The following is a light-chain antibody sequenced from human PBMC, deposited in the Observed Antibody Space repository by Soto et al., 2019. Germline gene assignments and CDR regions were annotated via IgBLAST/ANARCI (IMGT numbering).Light chain of an antibody. Sequence: QAVVTQPPSASGTPGQRVTISCSGSSSNIGSNYVYWYQQLPGTATKLLIYRNNQRPSGVPDRFSGSKSGTSASLAISGLRSEDEADYYCAAWDDSLSGLWVFGGGTKLTVL. V-gene: IGLV1-47*01. CDR3: AAWDDSLSGLWV. J-gene: IGLJ3*02. CDR1: SSNIGSNY. CDR2: RNN.